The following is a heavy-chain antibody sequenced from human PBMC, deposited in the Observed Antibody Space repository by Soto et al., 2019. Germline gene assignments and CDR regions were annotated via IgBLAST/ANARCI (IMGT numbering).Heavy chain of an antibody. CDR3: VRGRVMITFGVVIVIDY. CDR2: NSAYNGNT. J-gene: IGHJ4*02. CDR1: AYTFTSYV. Sequence: ASVKVSCKASAYTFTSYVISWVRQAPGQGLEWIGWNSAYNGNTNYAQKFQDRVTMTGNTSITTAYMELSSLRSEDTAVYYCVRGRVMITFGVVIVIDYWGQGSPVTVSS. V-gene: IGHV1-18*01. D-gene: IGHD3-16*02.